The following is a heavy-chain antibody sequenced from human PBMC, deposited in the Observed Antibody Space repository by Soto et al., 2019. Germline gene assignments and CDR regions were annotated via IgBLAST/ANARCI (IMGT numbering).Heavy chain of an antibody. CDR3: ATSGYFDSSGSDS. Sequence: GSLRLSCAASGFTVNDYYMTWIRQTPGKGLEWISYITSGSDIYYADSVKGRFTISRDNALNSLYLQMNSLRAEDTAVYYCATSGYFDSSGSDSWGRGTLVTVSS. V-gene: IGHV3-11*01. D-gene: IGHD3-22*01. CDR1: GFTVNDYY. CDR2: ITSGSDI. J-gene: IGHJ4*02.